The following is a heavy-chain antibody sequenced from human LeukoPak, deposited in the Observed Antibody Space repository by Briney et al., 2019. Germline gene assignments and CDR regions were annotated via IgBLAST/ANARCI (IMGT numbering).Heavy chain of an antibody. V-gene: IGHV3-66*01. CDR2: IESSGDM. Sequence: GGSLRLSCAASGFTDSGNHMSWVRQSPEKGLEWVAIIESSGDMVYANSVKGRFTISRDNSKNTVSLQLNSLRAEDTAMYYCARATYSRYWYFDPWGRGTLVTVSS. J-gene: IGHJ2*01. CDR1: GFTDSGNH. CDR3: ARATYSRYWYFDP. D-gene: IGHD1-26*01.